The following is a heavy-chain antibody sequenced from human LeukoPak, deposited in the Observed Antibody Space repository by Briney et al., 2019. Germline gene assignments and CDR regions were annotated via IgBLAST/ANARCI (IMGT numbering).Heavy chain of an antibody. CDR1: GFTFSSYA. Sequence: GGSLRLSCAASGFTFSSYAMHWVRQAPGKGLEWVAVISYDGSNKYYADSVKGRFTISRDNSKNTLYLQMNSLRAEDTAVYYCAKAEQWLAHYYYYMDVWGKGTTVTVSS. CDR3: AKAEQWLAHYYYYMDV. D-gene: IGHD6-19*01. CDR2: ISYDGSNK. V-gene: IGHV3-30*04. J-gene: IGHJ6*03.